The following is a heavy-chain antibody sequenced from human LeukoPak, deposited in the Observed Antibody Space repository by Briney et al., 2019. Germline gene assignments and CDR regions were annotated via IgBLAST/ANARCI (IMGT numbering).Heavy chain of an antibody. D-gene: IGHD2-15*01. V-gene: IGHV4-59*08. J-gene: IGHJ4*02. CDR1: GGSISSYY. CDR2: MYYSGST. CDR3: VRSSTYHLFDD. Sequence: SETLSLTCTVSGGSISSYYCSWIRQPPGKGLEWIGYMYYSGSTNYNPSLKSRVTISVDPSKNQFSLKLSSVTAADTAVYYCVRSSTYHLFDDWGQGTLVTVSS.